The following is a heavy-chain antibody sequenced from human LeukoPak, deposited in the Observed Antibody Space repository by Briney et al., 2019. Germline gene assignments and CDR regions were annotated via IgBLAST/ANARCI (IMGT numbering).Heavy chain of an antibody. J-gene: IGHJ4*02. V-gene: IGHV4-61*05. CDR2: ISYSGST. CDR3: ARGPHKFDY. CDR1: RGSINSRSDY. Sequence: PSETLSLTCTVSRGSINSRSDYWWAWIRQPPGKGLEWIGYISYSGSTNYNPSLKSRVTISVDTSKHQFSLKLSAVTAADTAVYYCARGPHKFDYWGQGSLVTVSS.